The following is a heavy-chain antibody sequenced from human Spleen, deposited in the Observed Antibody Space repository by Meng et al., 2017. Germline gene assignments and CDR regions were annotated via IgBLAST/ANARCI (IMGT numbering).Heavy chain of an antibody. CDR2: ISGSGGST. J-gene: IGHJ4*02. CDR3: AKSHLDLDY. CDR1: GFTFSSYA. V-gene: IGHV3-23*01. Sequence: GESLKISCAASGFTFSSYAMSWVRQAPGKGLEWVSAISGSGGSTYYADSVKGRFTISRDNSKNTLYLQMNSLRAEDTAVYYCAKSHLDLDYWGQGTLVTVSS.